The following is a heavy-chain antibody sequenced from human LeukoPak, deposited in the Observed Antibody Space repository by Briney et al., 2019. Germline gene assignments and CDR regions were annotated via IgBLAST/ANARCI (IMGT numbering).Heavy chain of an antibody. CDR2: IYSGGST. CDR1: GFTVSGKY. J-gene: IGHJ4*02. CDR3: VTPGPTVTGGFEY. D-gene: IGHD4-17*01. V-gene: IGHV3-53*01. Sequence: GGSLRLSCAASGFTVSGKYMGWVRQALGKGLEWVSVIYSGGSTYYTDSVKGRFTISRDNSKNTLYLQMNSLRAEDTAVYYCVTPGPTVTGGFEYWGQGTLVTVSS.